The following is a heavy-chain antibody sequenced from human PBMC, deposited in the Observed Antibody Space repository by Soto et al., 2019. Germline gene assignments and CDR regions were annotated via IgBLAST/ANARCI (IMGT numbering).Heavy chain of an antibody. CDR2: IYYSGST. D-gene: IGHD6-13*01. J-gene: IGHJ4*02. V-gene: IGHV4-39*01. CDR3: ARHRAAAYYFDY. CDR1: GGSISSSSYY. Sequence: SETLSLTCTVSGGSISSSSYYWGWIRQPPGKGLEWIGSIYYSGSTYYNPSLKSRVTISVDTSKNQFSLKLSSVTAADTAVYYCARHRAAAYYFDYWGQGTLVTV.